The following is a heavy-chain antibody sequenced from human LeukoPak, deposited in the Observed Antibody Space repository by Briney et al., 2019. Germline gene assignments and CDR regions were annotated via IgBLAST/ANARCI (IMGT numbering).Heavy chain of an antibody. CDR2: IRYDGSDK. CDR1: GFTFSRHG. CDR3: ARDFRD. J-gene: IGHJ4*02. V-gene: IGHV3-30*02. D-gene: IGHD3-10*01. Sequence: GGSLRLSCAASGFTFSRHGMHWVRQAPGKGLEWVAFIRYDGSDKYYADSVKGRFTISRDNSENTLYLQMNSLRPEDTAVYYCARDFRDWGQGTLVTVSS.